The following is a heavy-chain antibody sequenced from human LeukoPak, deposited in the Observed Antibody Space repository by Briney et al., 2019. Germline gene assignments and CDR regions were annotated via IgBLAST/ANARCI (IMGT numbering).Heavy chain of an antibody. CDR2: IKEDGSAK. Sequence: GGSLRLSCAASGFTFNGYWMSWVRQAPGQGLEWVANIKEDGSAKYYVDSVKGRFIISRDNSKNALYLQMNSLRVEDTAVYYCATLRSDSSGWYYFDYWGQGTLVTVSS. J-gene: IGHJ4*02. D-gene: IGHD6-19*01. V-gene: IGHV3-7*01. CDR1: GFTFNGYW. CDR3: ATLRSDSSGWYYFDY.